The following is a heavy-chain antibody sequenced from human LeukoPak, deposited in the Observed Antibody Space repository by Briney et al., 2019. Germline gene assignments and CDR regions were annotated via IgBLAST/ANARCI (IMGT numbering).Heavy chain of an antibody. Sequence: SETLSLTCTVSGGSISSGDYYWSWIRQPPGKGLEWIGYIYYSGSTYYNPSLKSRATISVDTSKNQFSLKLSSVTAADTAVYYCAREHYDFWSGYYIDYWGQGTLVTVSS. J-gene: IGHJ4*02. V-gene: IGHV4-30-4*01. CDR3: AREHYDFWSGYYIDY. CDR1: GGSISSGDYY. D-gene: IGHD3-3*01. CDR2: IYYSGST.